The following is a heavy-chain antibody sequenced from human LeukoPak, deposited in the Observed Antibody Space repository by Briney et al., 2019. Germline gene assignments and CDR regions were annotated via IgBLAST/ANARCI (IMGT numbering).Heavy chain of an antibody. CDR1: GGSISSYY. D-gene: IGHD1-26*01. V-gene: IGHV4-4*09. CDR3: ARLHSGSYYGAFDI. J-gene: IGHJ3*02. CDR2: IYTSGST. Sequence: SETLSFTCTVSGGSISSYYWSWIRQPPGKGLEWIGYIYTSGSTNYNPSLKSRVTISVDTSKNQFSLKLSSVTAADTAVYYCARLHSGSYYGAFDIWGQGTMVTVSS.